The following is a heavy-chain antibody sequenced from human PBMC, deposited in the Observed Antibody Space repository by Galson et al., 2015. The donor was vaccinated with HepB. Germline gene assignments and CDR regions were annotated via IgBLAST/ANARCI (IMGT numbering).Heavy chain of an antibody. CDR3: ARRDGNNWFDP. D-gene: IGHD5-24*01. J-gene: IGHJ5*02. Sequence: SVKVSCKASGYTFTEYAMNWVRQAPGQGLEWMGRINTETANPTYAQGFTGRFVFSLDTSVNTAYLQISSLKAEDTAVYYCARRDGNNWFDPWGQGTLVTVSS. CDR2: INTETANP. CDR1: GYTFTEYA. V-gene: IGHV7-4-1*02.